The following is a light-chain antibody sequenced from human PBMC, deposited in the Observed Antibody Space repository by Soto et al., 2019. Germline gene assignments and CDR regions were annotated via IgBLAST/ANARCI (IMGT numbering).Light chain of an antibody. CDR3: QQYNNWPPWA. CDR2: AAS. CDR1: QSLSSNS. J-gene: IGKJ1*01. V-gene: IGKV3-20*01. Sequence: EIVLTQSPDTLSLSPGERATLSCRASQSLSSNSLAWYQQKPGQSPRLLIYAASSRATGIPDRFSGSGSGTDFTLTISSLQSEDFAVYYCQQYNNWPPWAFGQGTKVDIK.